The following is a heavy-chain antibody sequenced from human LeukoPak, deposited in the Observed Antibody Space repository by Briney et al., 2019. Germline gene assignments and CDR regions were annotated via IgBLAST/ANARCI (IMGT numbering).Heavy chain of an antibody. Sequence: GGSLRLSCAASGFTLSSYAMHWVRQAPGKGLEWVAVISYDGSNKYYADSVKGRFTISRDNSKNTLYLQMNSLRAEDTAVYYCARGHGTYYYGMDVWGQGTTVTVSS. J-gene: IGHJ6*02. CDR1: GFTLSSYA. CDR3: ARGHGTYYYGMDV. V-gene: IGHV3-30*04. CDR2: ISYDGSNK. D-gene: IGHD1-1*01.